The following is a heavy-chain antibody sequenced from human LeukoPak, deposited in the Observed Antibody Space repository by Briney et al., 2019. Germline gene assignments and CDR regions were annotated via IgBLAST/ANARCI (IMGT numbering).Heavy chain of an antibody. J-gene: IGHJ4*02. CDR2: IKSKTDGGTT. CDR1: GFTFSNAW. Sequence: GSLRLSCAASGFTFSNAWMSWVRQAPGKGLEWVGRIKSKTDGGTTDYAAPVKGRFTISRDDSKNTLYLQMNSLKTEDTAVYYCTSLLGYCTNDVCYNYWGQGTLVTVSS. D-gene: IGHD2-8*01. V-gene: IGHV3-15*01. CDR3: TSLLGYCTNDVCYNY.